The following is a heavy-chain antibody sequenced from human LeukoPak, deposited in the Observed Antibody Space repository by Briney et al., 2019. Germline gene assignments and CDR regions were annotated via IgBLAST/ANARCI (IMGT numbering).Heavy chain of an antibody. Sequence: SISSSSSYIYYADSVKGRFTISRDNAKNSLYLQMNSLRAEDTAVYYCARASSGWYGKFDYWGQGTLVTVSS. V-gene: IGHV3-21*01. CDR2: ISSSSSYI. D-gene: IGHD6-19*01. J-gene: IGHJ4*02. CDR3: ARASSGWYGKFDY.